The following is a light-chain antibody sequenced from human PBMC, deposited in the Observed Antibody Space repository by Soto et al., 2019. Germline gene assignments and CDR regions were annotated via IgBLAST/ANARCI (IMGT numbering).Light chain of an antibody. Sequence: LPTHSPATLSLSPGERATLSCRGRPSVTNYLPWYQQQPGQPPRLIVYGACKRAAGIPARYSGSGSGTDFTLTISSLGPEDAAVYYCQQHKIWPPVTFGQGTKVDIK. CDR3: QQHKIWPPVT. CDR1: PSVTNY. V-gene: IGKV3-11*01. J-gene: IGKJ5*01. CDR2: GAC.